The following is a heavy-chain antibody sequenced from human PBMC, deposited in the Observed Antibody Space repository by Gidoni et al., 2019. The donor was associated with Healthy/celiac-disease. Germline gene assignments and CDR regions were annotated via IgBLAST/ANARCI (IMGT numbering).Heavy chain of an antibody. D-gene: IGHD6-19*01. V-gene: IGHV3-48*04. J-gene: IGHJ6*02. CDR3: ARDEGYSSGWYDGMDV. Sequence: EVQLVESGGGLVQPGGSLRLSCAASGFTFRSFSMNWVRQAQGKGLEWVLYISHSSLTIYYADSVKGRFTISRDNAKNSLYLQMNSLRAEDTAVYYCARDEGYSSGWYDGMDVWGQGTTVTVSS. CDR1: GFTFRSFS. CDR2: ISHSSLTI.